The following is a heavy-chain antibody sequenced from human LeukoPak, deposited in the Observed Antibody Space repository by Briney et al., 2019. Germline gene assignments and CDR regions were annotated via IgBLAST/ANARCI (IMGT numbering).Heavy chain of an antibody. Sequence: GGSLRLSCAASEFTSSDYTINWVRQAPGKGLEWVSGISVSDDSTYYADSVKGRFTMSRDNSNNMLYLQMNSLRAEDTAVHYCAKDRYCSSTNCPYDYWGQGTLVTVSS. D-gene: IGHD2-2*01. CDR2: ISVSDDST. J-gene: IGHJ4*02. CDR1: EFTSSDYT. V-gene: IGHV3-23*01. CDR3: AKDRYCSSTNCPYDY.